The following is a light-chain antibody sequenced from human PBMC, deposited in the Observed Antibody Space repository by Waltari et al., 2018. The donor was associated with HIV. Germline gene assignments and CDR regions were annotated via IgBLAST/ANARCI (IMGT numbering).Light chain of an antibody. CDR3: SSYTDTTTLGVV. CDR2: RNN. Sequence: QSVLTQPPSASGTPGQRVAISCSGSSSNIGRNYVYWYQHLPGTAPKLLIYRNNQRPSGISSRFSGSKSGNTASLTISGLQAEDEADYYCSSYTDTTTLGVVFGGGTKLTVL. V-gene: IGLV1-47*01. CDR1: SSNIGRNY. J-gene: IGLJ2*01.